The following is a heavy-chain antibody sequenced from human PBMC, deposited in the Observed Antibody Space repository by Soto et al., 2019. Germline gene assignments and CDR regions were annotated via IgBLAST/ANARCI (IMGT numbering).Heavy chain of an antibody. J-gene: IGHJ3*02. CDR1: GYTFTSYY. Sequence: ASLKVSCKASGYTFTSYYMHWVRQAPGQGLEWMGIINPSGGSTSYAKKFQGRVTMTRDTSTSTVYMELSSLRSEDTAVYYCARIMDIVASGDIWGQGTMVTVSS. CDR2: INPSGGST. D-gene: IGHD5-12*01. V-gene: IGHV1-46*01. CDR3: ARIMDIVASGDI.